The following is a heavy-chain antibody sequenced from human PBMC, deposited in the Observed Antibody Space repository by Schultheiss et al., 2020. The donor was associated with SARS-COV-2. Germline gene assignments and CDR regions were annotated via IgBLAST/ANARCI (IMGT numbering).Heavy chain of an antibody. CDR1: GFTVSSNY. Sequence: GGSLRLSCAASGFTVSSNYMSWVRQAPGKGLEWVSVIYSGGSTYYADSVKGRFTISRDNAKNSVYLQMTNLRPEDTAVYYCARATTVTVSFDYWGQGTLVTVSS. CDR3: ARATTVTVSFDY. V-gene: IGHV3-53*01. D-gene: IGHD4-17*01. J-gene: IGHJ4*02. CDR2: IYSGGST.